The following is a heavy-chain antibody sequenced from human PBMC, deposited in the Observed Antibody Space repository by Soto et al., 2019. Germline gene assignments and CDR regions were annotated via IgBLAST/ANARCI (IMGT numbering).Heavy chain of an antibody. D-gene: IGHD2-15*01. CDR2: ISYDGNNK. Sequence: QVQLVESEGGVVQPGRSLRLSCAASGFTFSSYAMYWVRQAPGKGLEWVAVISYDGNNKYYADSVKGRFTISRDNSKNTLYLQMNSLRTEDMAVYYCARAGCDGGSCYTLVGLRYGMDVWGQGTTVTVSS. CDR1: GFTFSSYA. J-gene: IGHJ6*02. CDR3: ARAGCDGGSCYTLVGLRYGMDV. V-gene: IGHV3-30-3*01.